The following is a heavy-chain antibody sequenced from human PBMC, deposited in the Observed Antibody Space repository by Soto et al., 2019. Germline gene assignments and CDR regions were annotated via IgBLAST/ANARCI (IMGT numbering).Heavy chain of an antibody. J-gene: IGHJ5*02. D-gene: IGHD3-22*01. CDR3: AKEGYDSSGHLYWFHC. CDR2: ISGSPIST. CDR1: GFTFSTFS. Sequence: GGSLRLSCAACGFTFSTFSISWVRQTPWKGLEWLSSISGSPISTYYADSVKGRFTISRDNSKKTLFLQMSSLRAEDTAIYYCAKEGYDSSGHLYWFHCSGQG. V-gene: IGHV3-23*01.